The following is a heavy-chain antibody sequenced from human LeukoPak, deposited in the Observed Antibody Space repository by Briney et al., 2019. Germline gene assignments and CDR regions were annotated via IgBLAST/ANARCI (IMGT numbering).Heavy chain of an antibody. V-gene: IGHV3-74*01. CDR3: ARVSPEGDYDY. CDR1: GFTFSSYW. J-gene: IGHJ4*02. Sequence: PGGSLRLSCAASGFTFSSYWMHWVRQAPGKGLVRVSRINSDGSSTSYADSVKGRFTISRDNAKNTLYLQMNSLRAEDTAVYYCARVSPEGDYDYWGQGTLVTVSS. D-gene: IGHD4-17*01. CDR2: INSDGSST.